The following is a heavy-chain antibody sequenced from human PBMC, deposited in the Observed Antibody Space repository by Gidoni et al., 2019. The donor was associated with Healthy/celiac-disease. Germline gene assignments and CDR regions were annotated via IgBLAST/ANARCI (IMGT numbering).Heavy chain of an antibody. D-gene: IGHD3-10*01. V-gene: IGHV3-15*01. CDR3: TPAMAYYYGMDV. J-gene: IGHJ6*02. CDR1: RFTFSNAW. Sequence: EVQLVESGGGLVKPGGSLRLSCAASRFTFSNAWMSWVRQAPGKGLEWVGRIKSKTDGGTTDYAAPVKGRFTISRDDSKNTLYLQMNSLKTEDTAVYYCTPAMAYYYGMDVWGQGTTVTVSS. CDR2: IKSKTDGGTT.